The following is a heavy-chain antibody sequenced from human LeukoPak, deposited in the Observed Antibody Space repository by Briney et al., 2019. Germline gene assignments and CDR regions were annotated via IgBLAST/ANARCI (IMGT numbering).Heavy chain of an antibody. Sequence: GGSLRLSCAASGFTFSSYAMSWVRQAPGKGLEWVSAISGSGGSTYYADSVKGRFTISRDNSKNTLYLQMNSLRAEDTAVYYCEKIACGGDCYPPRYDAFDIWGQGTMVTVSS. CDR3: EKIACGGDCYPPRYDAFDI. CDR2: ISGSGGST. D-gene: IGHD2-21*01. V-gene: IGHV3-23*01. CDR1: GFTFSSYA. J-gene: IGHJ3*02.